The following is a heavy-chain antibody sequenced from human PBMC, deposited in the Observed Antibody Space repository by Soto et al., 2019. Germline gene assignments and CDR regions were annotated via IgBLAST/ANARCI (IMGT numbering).Heavy chain of an antibody. J-gene: IGHJ4*02. V-gene: IGHV3-64*01. D-gene: IGHD6-13*01. CDR1: GFTFSSYA. Sequence: EVQLVESGGGLVQPGGSLRLSCAASGFTFSSYAMHWVRQAPGKGLEYISAISSNGGSTHYANSVKGRSTISRDNSKNTLYLQMGSLSAEDMAVYYCARLNPIAAAFDYWGQGTLVTVSS. CDR3: ARLNPIAAAFDY. CDR2: ISSNGGST.